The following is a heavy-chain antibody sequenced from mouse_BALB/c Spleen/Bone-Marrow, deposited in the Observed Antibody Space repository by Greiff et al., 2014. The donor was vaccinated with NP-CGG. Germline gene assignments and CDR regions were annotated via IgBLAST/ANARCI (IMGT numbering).Heavy chain of an antibody. V-gene: IGHV1-4*01. CDR2: INPSSGYT. D-gene: IGHD1-2*01. CDR1: GYTFTSFT. CDR3: ARRDYGPFYALDY. J-gene: IGHJ4*01. Sequence: SGAELARPGASVKMSCKASGYTFTSFTIHWVKQRPGQGLEWIGYINPSSGYTNYNQNFKDKATLTADKSASTAYMQLTSLTSEDSAVYYCARRDYGPFYALDYWGQGTSVTVSS.